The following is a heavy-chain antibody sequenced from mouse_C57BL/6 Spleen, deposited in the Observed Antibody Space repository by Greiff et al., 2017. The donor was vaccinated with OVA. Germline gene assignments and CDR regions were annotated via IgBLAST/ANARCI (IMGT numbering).Heavy chain of an antibody. CDR2: IRSKSNNYAT. V-gene: IGHV10-1*01. Sequence: EVQLQESGGGLVQPKGSLKLSCAASGFSFNTYAMNWVRQAPGKGLEWVARIRSKSNNYATYYADSVKDRFTISRDDSESMLYLQMNNLKTEDTAMYYCVRHAYYYGSGYWYFDVWGTGTTVTVSS. CDR1: GFSFNTYA. CDR3: VRHAYYYGSGYWYFDV. J-gene: IGHJ1*03. D-gene: IGHD1-1*01.